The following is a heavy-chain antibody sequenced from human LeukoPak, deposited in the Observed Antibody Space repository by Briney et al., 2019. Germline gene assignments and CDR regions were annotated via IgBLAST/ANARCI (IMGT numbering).Heavy chain of an antibody. J-gene: IGHJ4*02. V-gene: IGHV3-23*01. CDR1: GFTFSSYA. Sequence: QAGGSLRLSCAASGFTFSSYAMSWVRQAPGKGLEWVSAISASGGSTFYADSVRGRFTISRDNSKNTLYLQMNSLRAEDTAVYYCARCLTSSHYFDYWGQGTLVTVSS. CDR3: ARCLTSSHYFDY. CDR2: ISASGGST. D-gene: IGHD3-9*01.